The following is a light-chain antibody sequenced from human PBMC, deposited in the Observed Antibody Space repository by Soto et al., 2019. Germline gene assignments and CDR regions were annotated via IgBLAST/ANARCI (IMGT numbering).Light chain of an antibody. V-gene: IGLV1-44*01. J-gene: IGLJ1*01. CDR3: AAWDDSLTGYV. Sequence: QAVVTQPPSASGTPGQRVTISCSGSSSNIGSNTVNWYQQLPGTAPKLLIYNYNQRPSGVPDRFSGSKSGTSASLAISGLQSEDEADYYCAAWDDSLTGYVFGTGTKLTVL. CDR2: NYN. CDR1: SSNIGSNT.